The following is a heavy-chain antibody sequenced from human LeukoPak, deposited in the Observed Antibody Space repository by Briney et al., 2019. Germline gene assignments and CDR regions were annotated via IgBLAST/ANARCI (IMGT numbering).Heavy chain of an antibody. D-gene: IGHD3-3*01. CDR1: GFTFSSYA. Sequence: GGSLRLSCAASGFTFSSYAMSWVRQAPGKGLEWVSAISGSGGSTYYADSVKGRFTISRDNSKNTLYLQMNSLRAEDTAVYYCANQHYDFWSGTLRANFDYWGQRTLVTVSS. CDR2: ISGSGGST. CDR3: ANQHYDFWSGTLRANFDY. J-gene: IGHJ4*02. V-gene: IGHV3-23*01.